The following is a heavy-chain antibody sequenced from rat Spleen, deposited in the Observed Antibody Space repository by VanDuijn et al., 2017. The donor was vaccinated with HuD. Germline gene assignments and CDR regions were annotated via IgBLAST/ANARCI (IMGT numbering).Heavy chain of an antibody. V-gene: IGHV5-29*01. J-gene: IGHJ2*01. CDR2: ISSDGSGT. CDR1: GFTFSDYY. CDR3: ARSVFDY. Sequence: EVQLVESDGGLVQPGRSLKLSCAASGFTFSDYYMAWVRQAPTKGLEWVATISSDGSGTYYRDSVKGRFTTSRDNAKSTLYLQMDSLSSEDTATYYCARSVFDYWGQGVMVTVSS.